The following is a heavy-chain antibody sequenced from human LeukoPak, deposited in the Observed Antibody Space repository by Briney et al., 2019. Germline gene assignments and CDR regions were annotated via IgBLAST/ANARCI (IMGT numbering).Heavy chain of an antibody. CDR2: ISYDGSNK. D-gene: IGHD5-18*01. J-gene: IGHJ6*02. CDR3: AREGNRGGYSYGYYYYGMDV. Sequence: GGSLRLSCAASGFTFSSYAMHWVRQAPGKGLEWVAVISYDGSNKYYADSVKGRFTISRDNSKNTLYLQMNSLRAEDTAVYYCAREGNRGGYSYGYYYYGMDVWGQGTTVTVSS. V-gene: IGHV3-30-3*01. CDR1: GFTFSSYA.